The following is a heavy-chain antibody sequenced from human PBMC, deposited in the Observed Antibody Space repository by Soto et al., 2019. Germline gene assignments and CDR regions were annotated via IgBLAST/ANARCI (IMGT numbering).Heavy chain of an antibody. CDR1: GFTFRNYA. V-gene: IGHV3-23*01. Sequence: GGPLRLPCAASGFTFRNYAMSWVRQAPGKGLEWVSAIRGSGGSTYYADSVKGRFTISRDHSKNTLYLQMNSLRAEDTAVYYCAKGESYYYYGMDVWGQGTTVTVSS. CDR2: IRGSGGST. CDR3: AKGESYYYYGMDV. J-gene: IGHJ6*02.